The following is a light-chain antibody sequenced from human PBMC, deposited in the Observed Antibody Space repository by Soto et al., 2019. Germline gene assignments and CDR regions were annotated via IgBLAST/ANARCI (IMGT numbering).Light chain of an antibody. CDR1: SSDVGGYNY. CDR2: EVS. J-gene: IGLJ1*01. Sequence: QSALTQPASVSGSPGQSITISCTGTSSDVGGYNYVSWYQQQSGKAPKLMIHEVSNRPSGVSNRFSGSKSGNTASLTISGLQAEDEADYYCSSYTSSRAYVFGIEPKVTVL. CDR3: SSYTSSRAYV. V-gene: IGLV2-14*01.